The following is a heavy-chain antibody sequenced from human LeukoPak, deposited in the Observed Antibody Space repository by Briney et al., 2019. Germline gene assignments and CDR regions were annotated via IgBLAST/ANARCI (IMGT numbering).Heavy chain of an antibody. CDR2: IYYSGST. V-gene: IGHV4-59*01. CDR1: GGSISSYY. J-gene: IGHJ4*02. Sequence: SETLSLTCTVSGGSISSYYWSWIRQPPGKGLEWIGYIYYSGSTNYNPSLKSRVTISVDTSKNQFSLKLSSVTAADTAVYYCARRADRNGSYDYWGQGTLVTVPS. CDR3: ARRADRNGSYDY. D-gene: IGHD5-24*01.